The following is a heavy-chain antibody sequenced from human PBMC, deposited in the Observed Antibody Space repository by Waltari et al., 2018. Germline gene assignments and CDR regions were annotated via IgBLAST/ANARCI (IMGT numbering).Heavy chain of an antibody. CDR2: IYTSGST. Sequence: QVQLQESDPGLVKPSETLSLTCTVSGGSISSYYWSWIRQPAGKGLEWIGRIYTSGSTNYNPALKSRVTMSVDTSKNQFSLKLSSVTAADTAVYYCARDTYQLLSHYYYYYYMDVWGKGTTVTISS. J-gene: IGHJ6*03. V-gene: IGHV4-4*07. CDR1: GGSISSYY. D-gene: IGHD2-2*01. CDR3: ARDTYQLLSHYYYYYYMDV.